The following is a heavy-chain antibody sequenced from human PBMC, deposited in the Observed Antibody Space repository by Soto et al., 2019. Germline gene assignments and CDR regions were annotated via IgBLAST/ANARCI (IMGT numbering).Heavy chain of an antibody. D-gene: IGHD3-22*01. Sequence: GGSLRLSCAASGFTFSSYAMHWVRQAPGKGLEWVAVISYDGSNKYYADSVKGRFTISRDNSKNTLYLQMNSLRAEDTAVYYCARVRYYDSSGYYPAYGMDVWGQGTTVTVSS. V-gene: IGHV3-30-3*01. CDR2: ISYDGSNK. CDR3: ARVRYYDSSGYYPAYGMDV. CDR1: GFTFSSYA. J-gene: IGHJ6*02.